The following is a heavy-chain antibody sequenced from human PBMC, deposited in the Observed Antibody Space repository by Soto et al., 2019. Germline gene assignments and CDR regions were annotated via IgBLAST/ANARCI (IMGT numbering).Heavy chain of an antibody. D-gene: IGHD3-22*01. CDR1: GGSVSEADSY. Sequence: SETLSLTYTVSGGSVSEADSYWRRIRQYPGKGLEWIVYMHYSGRTYYNLSLKSRVTISVDRSKNQVSLKLSSVTAADTAVYYCAREDYESSGYSHWFYSWGQGILVTVSS. CDR2: MHYSGRT. V-gene: IGHV4-30-4*08. CDR3: AREDYESSGYSHWFYS. J-gene: IGHJ5*01.